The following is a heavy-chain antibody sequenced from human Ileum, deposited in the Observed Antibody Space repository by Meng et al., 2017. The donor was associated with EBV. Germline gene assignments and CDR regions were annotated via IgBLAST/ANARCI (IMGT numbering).Heavy chain of an antibody. CDR1: GGSVTSGTYY. V-gene: IGHV4-61*01. D-gene: IGHD1-26*01. Sequence: HVRLQESGPGPLKPSDTLSLTCTGSGGSVTSGTYYWSWLRQPPGSRLEFIGYVHHTGATNYNPSLVRRATVSVDTSKSQFSLHLTSVTAADTAVYYCARGYSYSYYFYFDYWGQGILVTVSS. CDR3: ARGYSYSYYFYFDY. J-gene: IGHJ4*02. CDR2: VHHTGAT.